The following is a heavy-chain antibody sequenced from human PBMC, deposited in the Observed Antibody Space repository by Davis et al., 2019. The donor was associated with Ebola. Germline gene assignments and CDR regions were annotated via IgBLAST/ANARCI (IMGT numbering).Heavy chain of an antibody. D-gene: IGHD6-13*01. J-gene: IGHJ4*02. CDR1: GGSISSYY. Sequence: SETLSLTCTVSGGSISSYYWSWVRQPQGKGLECLGYIYYGGNTNYNASLKSRLTVSVDTSRNQFSLKLTSVTPADTAVYYCAGLRGASAGPYFFDDWGQGTLVTVSP. V-gene: IGHV4-59*01. CDR3: AGLRGASAGPYFFDD. CDR2: IYYGGNT.